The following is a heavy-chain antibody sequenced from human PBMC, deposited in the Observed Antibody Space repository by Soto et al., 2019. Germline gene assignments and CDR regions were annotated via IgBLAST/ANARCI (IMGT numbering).Heavy chain of an antibody. CDR3: ARGYSSSWRHFDY. J-gene: IGHJ4*02. CDR1: GGSFSGYY. V-gene: IGHV4-34*01. D-gene: IGHD6-13*01. Sequence: QVQLQQWGAGLLKPSETLSLTCAVYGGSFSGYYWSWIRQPPGKGLEWIGEINHSGSANYNPSLKSRVTISVDTSKNQFSLNLKSVTAADTAVYYCARGYSSSWRHFDYWGQGSLVAVSS. CDR2: INHSGSA.